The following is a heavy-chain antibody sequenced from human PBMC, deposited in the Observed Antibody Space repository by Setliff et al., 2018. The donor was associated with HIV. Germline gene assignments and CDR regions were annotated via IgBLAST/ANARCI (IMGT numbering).Heavy chain of an antibody. CDR2: VNHDENT. V-gene: IGHV4-34*01. D-gene: IGHD4-4*01. CDR1: GGSFSDQY. CDR3: ARSPTSNYLYYFDF. Sequence: PSETLSLTCAVYGGSFSDQYWSWIRQPPGKGLEWIGEVNHDENTNYNPSLKSRVTISLDTSKNQFSLKVSSVTAADTAVYYCARSPTSNYLYYFDFWGQGTLVTVSS. J-gene: IGHJ4*02.